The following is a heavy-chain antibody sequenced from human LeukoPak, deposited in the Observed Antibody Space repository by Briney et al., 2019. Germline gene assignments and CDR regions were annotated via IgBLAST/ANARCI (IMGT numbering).Heavy chain of an antibody. CDR1: GFTVSSNY. D-gene: IGHD2-15*01. J-gene: IGHJ4*02. Sequence: GGSLRLSCAASGFTVSSNYMSWVRQAPGKGLEWVSVIYSGGSTYYADSVKGRFTISRDNSKNTLYLQMNSLRAEDTAVYYCARDRWGYCSGGSCYGPGVLDYWGQGTLVTVSS. CDR2: IYSGGST. V-gene: IGHV3-53*01. CDR3: ARDRWGYCSGGSCYGPGVLDY.